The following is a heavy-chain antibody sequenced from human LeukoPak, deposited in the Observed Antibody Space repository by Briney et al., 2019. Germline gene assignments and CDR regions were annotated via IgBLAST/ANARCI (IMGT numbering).Heavy chain of an antibody. CDR1: GGSISSYY. Sequence: KPSETLSLTCTVSGGSISSYYWSWIRQPPGKGLEWIGNIYYSGSTNYNPSLKSRVTISVDMSKNQFSLKLNSVTAEDTAVYYCARVSSGIAARALYYYYMDVWGKGTTVSVSS. V-gene: IGHV4-59*01. CDR3: ARVSSGIAARALYYYYMDV. D-gene: IGHD6-6*01. CDR2: IYYSGST. J-gene: IGHJ6*03.